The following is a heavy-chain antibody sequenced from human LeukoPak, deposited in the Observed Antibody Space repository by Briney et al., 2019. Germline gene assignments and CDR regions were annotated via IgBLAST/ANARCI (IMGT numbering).Heavy chain of an antibody. J-gene: IGHJ4*02. D-gene: IGHD5-12*01. CDR2: ISGSSSAI. CDR1: GITFSTYG. Sequence: GGSLRLSCAASGITFSTYGMNWVRQAPGKGLEWVSYISGSSSAIHYTDSVKGRFTISRDNAEKSVYLQMNGLRAEDTAVYYCATYSGYDRIFDHWGQGTLVTVSS. CDR3: ATYSGYDRIFDH. V-gene: IGHV3-48*01.